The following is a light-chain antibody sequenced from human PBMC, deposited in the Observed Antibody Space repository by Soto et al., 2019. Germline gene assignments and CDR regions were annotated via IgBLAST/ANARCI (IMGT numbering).Light chain of an antibody. V-gene: IGKV3-20*01. J-gene: IGKJ1*01. Sequence: EIVMTQSPATLSVSPGERATLSCRASQSIGYYLAWYQEKPGQAPRLLISGASSRAAGIPDRFSGSGSETDFTLTISRLEPDDFAMYHCQQYGDSPPTFGQGTKVDIK. CDR2: GAS. CDR3: QQYGDSPPT. CDR1: QSIGYY.